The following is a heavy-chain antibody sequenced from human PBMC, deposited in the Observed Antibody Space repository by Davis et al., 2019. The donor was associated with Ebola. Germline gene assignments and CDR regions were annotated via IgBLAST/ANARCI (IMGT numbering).Heavy chain of an antibody. J-gene: IGHJ5*02. CDR3: ARHERGLYCSSTSCYFFPNWFDP. CDR2: IKQDGSEK. V-gene: IGHV3-7*01. Sequence: PGGSLRLSCAASGFTFSSYWMSWVRQAPGKGLEWVANIKQDGSEKYYVDSVKGRFTISRDNAKNSLYLQMNSLRAEDTAVYYCARHERGLYCSSTSCYFFPNWFDPWGQGTLVTVSS. D-gene: IGHD2-2*01. CDR1: GFTFSSYW.